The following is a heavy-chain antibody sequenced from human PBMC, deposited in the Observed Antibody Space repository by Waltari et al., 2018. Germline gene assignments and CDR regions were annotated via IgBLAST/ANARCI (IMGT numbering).Heavy chain of an antibody. D-gene: IGHD1-26*01. J-gene: IGHJ4*02. CDR3: ARGKTNSGSYQGLDY. CDR1: GGSFSGYY. CDR2: INHSGST. Sequence: QVQLQQWGAGLLKPSETLSLTCAVYGGSFSGYYWSWIRQPPGKGLEWIGEINHSGSTNYNPSLKSRVTISVDTSKNQFSLKLSSVTAAGTAVYYCARGKTNSGSYQGLDYWGQGTLVTVSS. V-gene: IGHV4-34*01.